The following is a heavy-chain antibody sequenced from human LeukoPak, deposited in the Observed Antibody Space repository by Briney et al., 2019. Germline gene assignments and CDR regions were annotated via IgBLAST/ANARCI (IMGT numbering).Heavy chain of an antibody. CDR1: GYSFTSYW. CDR2: IYPGDSDT. Sequence: GESLKISCKGSGYSFTSYWIGWVRQMPGKGLEGMGSIYPGDSDTRYSPSFQGQVTISADKSISTAYLQWSSLKASDTAKYYCARTSGSTNYYYYYMDVWGKGTTVTVSS. J-gene: IGHJ6*03. CDR3: ARTSGSTNYYYYYMDV. D-gene: IGHD3-22*01. V-gene: IGHV5-51*01.